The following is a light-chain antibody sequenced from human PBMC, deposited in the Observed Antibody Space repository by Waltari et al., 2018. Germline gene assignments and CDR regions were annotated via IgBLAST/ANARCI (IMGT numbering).Light chain of an antibody. J-gene: IGLJ3*02. CDR2: RNS. Sequence: QSVLTQPPSASGTPGQTVTISCSGSSSNIGPNYVFWYPQLPGAAPQLLIFRNSRRPARVPDRFSGSKSGNSATLAISGLRSEDEADYYCAGWDDRQSGPYWVFGGGTKLTVL. CDR1: SSNIGPNY. V-gene: IGLV1-47*01. CDR3: AGWDDRQSGPYWV.